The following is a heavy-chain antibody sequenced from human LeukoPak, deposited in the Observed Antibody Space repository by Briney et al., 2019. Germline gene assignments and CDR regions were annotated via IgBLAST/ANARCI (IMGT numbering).Heavy chain of an antibody. CDR3: ARDRYYYDSSVRYFDY. D-gene: IGHD3-22*01. V-gene: IGHV4-4*07. CDR2: IHTSGST. J-gene: IGHJ4*02. Sequence: SETLSLNCTVSAGSISSYYWSWIRQPAGKGLEWIGRIHTSGSTNYSPSLKSRVTMSVDTSKNQFSLKLSSVTAADTAVYYCARDRYYYDSSVRYFDYWGQGTPVTVSS. CDR1: AGSISSYY.